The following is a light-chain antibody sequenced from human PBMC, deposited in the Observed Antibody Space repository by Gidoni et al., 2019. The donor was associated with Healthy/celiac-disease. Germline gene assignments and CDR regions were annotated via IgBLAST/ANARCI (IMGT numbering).Light chain of an antibody. V-gene: IGKV1-39*01. J-gene: IGKJ1*01. CDR1: QSISSY. CDR3: QQSYSTSWT. Sequence: DIQMTQSPSSLSASVGDRVTITCRASQSISSYLNWYQQKPGKAPKLLIYAASSLQSGVPSRFSGSVSGTDFTLTISSLQPEDFATYYCQQSYSTSWTFXQXTKVEIK. CDR2: AAS.